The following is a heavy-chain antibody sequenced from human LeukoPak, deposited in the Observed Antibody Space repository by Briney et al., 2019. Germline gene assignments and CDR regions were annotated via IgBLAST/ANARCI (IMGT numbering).Heavy chain of an antibody. D-gene: IGHD3-10*01. CDR3: ARGHGSGSYYKYLSDY. Sequence: ASETLSLTCAVYGGSFSGYYWSWIRQPPGKGLEWIGEINHSGSTNYNPSLKSRVTISVDTSKNQFSLKLSSVTAADTAVYYCARGHGSGSYYKYLSDYWGQGTLVTVSS. CDR1: GGSFSGYY. J-gene: IGHJ4*02. V-gene: IGHV4-34*01. CDR2: INHSGST.